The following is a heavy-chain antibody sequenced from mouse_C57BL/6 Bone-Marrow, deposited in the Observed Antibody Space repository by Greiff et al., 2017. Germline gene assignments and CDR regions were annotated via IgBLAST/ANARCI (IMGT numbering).Heavy chain of an antibody. D-gene: IGHD4-1*01. CDR1: GYTFTSYW. J-gene: IGHJ3*01. CDR3: ARRGRLVPFAY. V-gene: IGHV1-61*01. Sequence: QVQLKQPGAELVRPGSSVKLSCKASGYTFTSYWMDWVKQRPGQGLEWIGNIYPSDSETHYNQKFKDKATLTVDKSSSTAYMQLSSLTSEDSAVYYCARRGRLVPFAYWGQGTLVTVSA. CDR2: IYPSDSET.